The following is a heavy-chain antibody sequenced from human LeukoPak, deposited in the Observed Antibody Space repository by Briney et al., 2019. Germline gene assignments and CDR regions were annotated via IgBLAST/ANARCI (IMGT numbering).Heavy chain of an antibody. V-gene: IGHV3-7*01. CDR2: IKQDGSEK. CDR1: GFSFTSYW. CDR3: VRDWGNCGDY. D-gene: IGHD4-23*01. J-gene: IGHJ4*02. Sequence: PGGSLRLSCVASGFSFTSYWMTWVRQVPGKGLEWVANIKQDGSEKYYADSVKGRFTISRDNGKKSLYLQMNNLRAEDTAVYYCVRDWGNCGDYGGQGTLVTVSS.